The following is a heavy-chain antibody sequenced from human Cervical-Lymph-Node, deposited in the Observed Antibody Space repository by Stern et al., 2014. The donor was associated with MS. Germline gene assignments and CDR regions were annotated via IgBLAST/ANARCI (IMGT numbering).Heavy chain of an antibody. CDR1: GYKFTGYY. CDR3: ARAYSNYSFALDV. J-gene: IGHJ6*02. D-gene: IGHD2-21*01. V-gene: IGHV1-2*02. Sequence: QVQLVQSGAEVKKPGASVKVSCKASGYKFTGYYIHWVRQAPGQGLEWMGWISPDIGGTNFAQRFQGRVTMTRDTSINTAYLELRRLRSDDTALYYCARAYSNYSFALDVWGQGTTVTVTS. CDR2: ISPDIGGT.